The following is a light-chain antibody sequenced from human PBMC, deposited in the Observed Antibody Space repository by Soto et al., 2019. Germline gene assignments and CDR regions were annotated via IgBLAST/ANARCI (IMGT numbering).Light chain of an antibody. V-gene: IGKV3-20*01. Sequence: EIVLTQSPGTLSLSPGERATLSCRASQSIGSNYLAWYQQTPGQAPRLPIYGASTRATGIPDRFSGSGYGTDFTLTISRREPEDFAVFYCHHYGSSTGGTFGQGNKVEI. J-gene: IGKJ1*01. CDR2: GAS. CDR3: HHYGSSTGGT. CDR1: QSIGSNY.